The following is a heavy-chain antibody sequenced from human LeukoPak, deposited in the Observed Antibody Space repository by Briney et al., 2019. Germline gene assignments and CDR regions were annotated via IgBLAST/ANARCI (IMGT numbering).Heavy chain of an antibody. CDR3: ARGSLGSYYYYYYMDV. CDR2: ISGSGGST. Sequence: GGSLRLSCAASGFTFSSYAMSWVRQAPGKGLEWVSAISGSGGSTYYADSVKGRFTISRDNSKNTLYLQMNSLRAEDTAVYYCARGSLGSYYYYYYMDVWGKGTTVTVSS. D-gene: IGHD7-27*01. V-gene: IGHV3-23*01. CDR1: GFTFSSYA. J-gene: IGHJ6*03.